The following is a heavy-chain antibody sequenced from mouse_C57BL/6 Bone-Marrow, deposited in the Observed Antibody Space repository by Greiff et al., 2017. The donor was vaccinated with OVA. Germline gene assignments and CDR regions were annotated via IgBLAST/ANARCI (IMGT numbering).Heavy chain of an antibody. V-gene: IGHV1-50*01. CDR3: AGYYDWYFDV. CDR1: GYTFTSYW. J-gene: IGHJ1*03. Sequence: QVHVKQPGAELVKPGASVKLSCKASGYTFTSYWMQWVKQRPGQGLEWIGEIDPSDSYTNYNQKFKGKATLTVDTSSSTAYMQLSSLTSEDSAVYYCAGYYDWYFDVWGTGTTVTVSS. CDR2: IDPSDSYT. D-gene: IGHD2-3*01.